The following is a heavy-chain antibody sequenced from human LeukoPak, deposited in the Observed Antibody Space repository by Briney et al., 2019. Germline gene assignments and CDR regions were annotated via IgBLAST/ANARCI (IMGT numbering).Heavy chain of an antibody. V-gene: IGHV3-30-3*01. CDR2: IAYDGGEK. J-gene: IGHJ4*02. Sequence: GGSLRLSCAASGFTFSTYNMNWVRQAPGKGLEWVALIAYDGGEKYYADSVKGRFTISRDNSKNTLYLQVNSLRAEDTAMFYCARARGDSSPASRYFDYWGQGAWSPSPQ. CDR1: GFTFSTYN. D-gene: IGHD5-18*01. CDR3: ARARGDSSPASRYFDY.